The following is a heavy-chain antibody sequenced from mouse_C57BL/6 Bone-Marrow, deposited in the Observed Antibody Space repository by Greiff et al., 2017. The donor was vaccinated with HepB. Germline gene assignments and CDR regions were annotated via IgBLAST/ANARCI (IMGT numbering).Heavy chain of an antibody. Sequence: VKLQQPGAELVMPGASVKLSCKASGYTFTSYWMHWVKQRPGQGLEWIGEIDPSDSYTNYNQKFKGKSTLTVDKSSSTAYMQLSSLTSEDSAVYYCAREGRWYPDYWGQGTTLTVSS. V-gene: IGHV1-69*01. CDR1: GYTFTSYW. D-gene: IGHD2-1*01. CDR3: AREGRWYPDY. CDR2: IDPSDSYT. J-gene: IGHJ2*01.